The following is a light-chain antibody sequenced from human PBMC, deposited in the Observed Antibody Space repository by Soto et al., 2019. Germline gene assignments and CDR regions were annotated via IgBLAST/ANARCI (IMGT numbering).Light chain of an antibody. CDR2: EVN. Sequence: SVLTQPASVSGSPGQSITISCTGTSSNVGSYKLVSWYQQHPGQAPKLMIFEVNKRPSGVSNRFSGSKSGNTASLTISGLKVEDEADYYCCTSGGSPTYVFGTGTKVTVL. CDR3: CTSGGSPTYV. V-gene: IGLV2-23*02. CDR1: SSNVGSYKL. J-gene: IGLJ1*01.